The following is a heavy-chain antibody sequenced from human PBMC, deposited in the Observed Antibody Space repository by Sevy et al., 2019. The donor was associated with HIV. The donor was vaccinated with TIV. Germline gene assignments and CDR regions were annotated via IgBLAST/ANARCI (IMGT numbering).Heavy chain of an antibody. Sequence: SDTLSLTCTVSGGSISSGDYYWSWIRQPPGKGLEWIGYIYYSGSTYYNPSLKSRVTISVDTSKNQFSLKLSSVTAADTAVYYCARQNYYDSSGYYWDYFDYWGQGTLVTVSS. D-gene: IGHD3-22*01. CDR1: GGSISSGDYY. CDR3: ARQNYYDSSGYYWDYFDY. CDR2: IYYSGST. V-gene: IGHV4-30-4*02. J-gene: IGHJ4*02.